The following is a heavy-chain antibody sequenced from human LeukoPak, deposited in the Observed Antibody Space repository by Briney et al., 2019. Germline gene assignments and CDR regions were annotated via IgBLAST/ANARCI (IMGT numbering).Heavy chain of an antibody. D-gene: IGHD6-19*01. CDR2: ISYDGSNK. Sequence: QPWRSLRLSCAASGFTFSSYAMHWVRQAPGKGLEWVAVISYDGSNKYYADSVKGRFTISRDNSKNTLYLQMNSLRAEDTAVYYCARDGAVAGDYYYGMDVWGQGTTVTVSS. CDR3: ARDGAVAGDYYYGMDV. CDR1: GFTFSSYA. J-gene: IGHJ6*02. V-gene: IGHV3-30-3*01.